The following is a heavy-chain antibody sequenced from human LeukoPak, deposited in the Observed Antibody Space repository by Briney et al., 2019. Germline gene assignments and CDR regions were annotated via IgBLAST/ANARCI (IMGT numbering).Heavy chain of an antibody. V-gene: IGHV3-48*04. Sequence: PGRSLRLSCAASGFTFSSYAMHWVRQAPGKGLEWVSYISSTSVTKYYADFVKGRCTISRDNAQSSLYLQMNSLRAEDTAVYYCTAVRGHYDSSGYSGYWGQGTLVTVSS. CDR2: ISSTSVTK. J-gene: IGHJ4*02. CDR3: TAVRGHYDSSGYSGY. CDR1: GFTFSSYA. D-gene: IGHD3-22*01.